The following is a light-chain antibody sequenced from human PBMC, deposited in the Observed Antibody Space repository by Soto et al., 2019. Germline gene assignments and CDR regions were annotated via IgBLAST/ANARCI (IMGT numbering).Light chain of an antibody. J-gene: IGKJ4*02. CDR3: QKNNSAPRT. CDR1: QGISIY. Sequence: DFQMTQAPSSLSASVGDRVTITCRASQGISIYLAWYQQKPGKVPKLLIYAASILQSGVPSRFSGSGSGTHFTLTNSSLQPEDVATYYCQKNNSAPRTCGGGTKVEIK. V-gene: IGKV1-27*01. CDR2: AAS.